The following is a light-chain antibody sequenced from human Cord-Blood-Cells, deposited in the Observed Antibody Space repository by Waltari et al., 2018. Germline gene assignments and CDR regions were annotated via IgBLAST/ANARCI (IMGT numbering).Light chain of an antibody. V-gene: IGKV1-39*01. J-gene: IGKJ1*01. CDR1: QSISNY. CDR3: QQNYSTPRT. CDR2: AAS. Sequence: DIKMTQSTSSLSASVGDRVTITCRASQSISNYLNWYQQKPGKAPKILIYAASRLQSGVPSRFSGSGFGTDFTLTISSLQPEDFATYYCQQNYSTPRTFGQGTKVEIK.